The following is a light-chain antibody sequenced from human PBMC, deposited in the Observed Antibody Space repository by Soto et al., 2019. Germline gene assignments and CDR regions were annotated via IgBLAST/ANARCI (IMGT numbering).Light chain of an antibody. Sequence: ATHSCRASQSVTSSNLAWYQQKPGQAPRLLIYGTSTRATGIPDRFSGSGSGTVFILIISRIEPEYAVSDYCQNHGTSRTFSQGTVVDIK. CDR1: QSVTSSN. J-gene: IGKJ1*01. CDR3: QNHGTSRT. CDR2: GTS. V-gene: IGKV3-20*01.